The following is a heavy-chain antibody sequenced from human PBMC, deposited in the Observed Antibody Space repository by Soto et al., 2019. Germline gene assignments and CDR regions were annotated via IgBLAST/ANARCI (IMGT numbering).Heavy chain of an antibody. Sequence: EAQLLESGGGLVQPGGSLRLSCAVSGFTFSNYAMTWVRQAPGKGLGWVSAISSSGAGTYYADSVKGRFTISRDNSRNTLYLQMNSLRDEDTAVYYCATGSSGTYRYYFDYWGQGTLVTVSS. CDR1: GFTFSNYA. J-gene: IGHJ4*02. CDR2: ISSSGAGT. V-gene: IGHV3-23*01. CDR3: ATGSSGTYRYYFDY. D-gene: IGHD3-10*01.